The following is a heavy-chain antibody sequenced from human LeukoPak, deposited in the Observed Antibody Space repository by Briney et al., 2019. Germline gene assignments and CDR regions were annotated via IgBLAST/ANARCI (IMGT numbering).Heavy chain of an antibody. CDR1: GFTFSDYY. J-gene: IGHJ6*02. CDR3: ARDSLLWFGESMYYYCGMDV. Sequence: PGGSLRLSCAASGFTFSDYYMSWIRQAPGKGLEWVSYISSSGSTIYYADSVKGRFTISRDNAKNSLYLQMNSLRAEDTAVYYCARDSLLWFGESMYYYCGMDVWGQGTTVTVSS. V-gene: IGHV3-11*01. D-gene: IGHD3-10*01. CDR2: ISSSGSTI.